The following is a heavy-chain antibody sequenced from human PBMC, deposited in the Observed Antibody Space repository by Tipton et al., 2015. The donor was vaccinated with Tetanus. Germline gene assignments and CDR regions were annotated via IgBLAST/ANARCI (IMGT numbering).Heavy chain of an antibody. CDR1: GFTFSSFG. V-gene: IGHV3-21*01. J-gene: IGHJ4*02. CDR2: ITGSSSYI. D-gene: IGHD3-3*01. Sequence: SLRLSCAASGFTFSSFGMTWVRQAPGKGLEWVSSITGSSSYIYYADSVKGRFTISRDNAKNSLYLQMNSLRAEDTAMYYCAKEQYYDFWSGYYVLDYWGQGTLVTVSS. CDR3: AKEQYYDFWSGYYVLDY.